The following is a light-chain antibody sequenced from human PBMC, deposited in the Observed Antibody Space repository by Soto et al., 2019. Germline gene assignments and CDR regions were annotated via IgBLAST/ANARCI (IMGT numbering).Light chain of an antibody. CDR1: QDISVY. CDR3: QKFNTAPLT. J-gene: IGKJ5*01. V-gene: IGKV1-27*01. CDR2: SAS. Sequence: DIQMTQSPSSLSASVGDRVTITCRASQDISVYLAWYKQKPGKVPKLLIYSASTLQSGVPSRFSGIGSGTDFTLTISSLQPEDVATYYCQKFNTAPLTFGQGTRLEIK.